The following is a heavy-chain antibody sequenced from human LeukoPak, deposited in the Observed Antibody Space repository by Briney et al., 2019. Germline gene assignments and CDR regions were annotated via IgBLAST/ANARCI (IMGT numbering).Heavy chain of an antibody. CDR2: IRTQANNDAT. Sequence: GGSLRLSCAASGFTFSDSAMHWVRQASGKGLEWLGRIRTQANNDATAYVASVKGRFIISRDDSRNTAYLQMNSLKTEDTAVYYCAGDYNSLTGLNYWGQGTLVTVSS. CDR3: AGDYNSLTGLNY. D-gene: IGHD3-9*01. CDR1: GFTFSDSA. V-gene: IGHV3-73*01. J-gene: IGHJ4*02.